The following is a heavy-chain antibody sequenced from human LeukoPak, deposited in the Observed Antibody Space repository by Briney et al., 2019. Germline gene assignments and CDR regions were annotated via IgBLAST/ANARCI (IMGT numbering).Heavy chain of an antibody. CDR3: ARHREGQLGSYFDY. D-gene: IGHD6-6*01. J-gene: IGHJ4*02. V-gene: IGHV4-39*01. CDR1: GGSISSSTYY. Sequence: SVTLSLTCTVAGGSISSSTYYWGWIRQPPGKRLEWIGSIYYSGSTDYNPSLKSRLTISADTSKNQFSLKLSSVTAAGTAVYFCARHREGQLGSYFDYWGQGTLVTVSS. CDR2: IYYSGST.